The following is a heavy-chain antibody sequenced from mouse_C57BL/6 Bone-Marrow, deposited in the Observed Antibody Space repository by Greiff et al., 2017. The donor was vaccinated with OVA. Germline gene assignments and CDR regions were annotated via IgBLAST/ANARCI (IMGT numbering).Heavy chain of an antibody. CDR3: ARPHYYGSSFFAY. J-gene: IGHJ3*01. CDR1: GYTFTSYR. D-gene: IGHD1-1*01. V-gene: IGHV1-53*01. Sequence: VQLQQPGTELVKPGASVKLSCKASGYTFTSYRMHWVKQRPGQGLEWIGNINPSNGGTNYNEKFKSKATLTVDKSSSTAYMQLSSLTSEDSAVYYCARPHYYGSSFFAYWGQGTLVTVSA. CDR2: INPSNGGT.